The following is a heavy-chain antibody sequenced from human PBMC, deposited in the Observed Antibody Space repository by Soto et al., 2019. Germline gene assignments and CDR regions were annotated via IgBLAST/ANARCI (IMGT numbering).Heavy chain of an antibody. J-gene: IGHJ4*02. CDR1: GFTFDDYA. Sequence: EVQLVESGGGLVQPGGSLRLSCAVSGFTFDDYAMHWVRQAPGKGLEWVAGIIWNSAYIVYADSVKGRFTISRDNAKNSLYLQMNSLRAEDTASYYCVKDSTVSGVRQGLDFWGRGTLVTVSS. V-gene: IGHV3-9*01. CDR3: VKDSTVSGVRQGLDF. D-gene: IGHD6-19*01. CDR2: IIWNSAYI.